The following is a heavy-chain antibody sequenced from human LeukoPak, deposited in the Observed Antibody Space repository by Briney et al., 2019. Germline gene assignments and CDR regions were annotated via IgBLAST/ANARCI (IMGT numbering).Heavy chain of an antibody. D-gene: IGHD5-18*01. CDR2: IIPILGIA. V-gene: IGHV1-69*04. Sequence: ASVKVSCKASGGTFSSYAISWVRQAPGQGLEWMGRIIPILGIANYAQKFQGRVTITADESTSTAYMELSSLRSEDTAVYYCARGRADTAMYYWGQGTLVTVSS. CDR3: ARGRADTAMYY. CDR1: GGTFSSYA. J-gene: IGHJ4*02.